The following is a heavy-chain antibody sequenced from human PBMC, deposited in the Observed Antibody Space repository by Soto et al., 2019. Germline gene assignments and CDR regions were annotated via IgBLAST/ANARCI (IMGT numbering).Heavy chain of an antibody. D-gene: IGHD3-16*01. V-gene: IGHV5-10-1*01. Sequence: GETVKLSCKGSGYLFAVYWQTWATQKSGKGLEWMGRIASSDYQTYYSQSLRGNVTISVTKPITTLFLQWSSLRASDTAMYYCARQIDGAYTGPNFHDYFYSWGQGTPVTGSS. CDR3: ARQIDGAYTGPNFHDYFYS. CDR1: GYLFAVYW. J-gene: IGHJ4*02. CDR2: IASSDYQT.